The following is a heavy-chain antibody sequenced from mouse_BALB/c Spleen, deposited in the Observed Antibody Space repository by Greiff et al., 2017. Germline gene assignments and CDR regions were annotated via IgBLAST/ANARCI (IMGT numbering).Heavy chain of an antibody. CDR3: ARTYGSSYWFAY. CDR2: INPNNGGT. Sequence: LNESGPELVKPGASVKIPCKASGYTFTDYNMDWVKQSHGKSLEWIGDINPNNGGTIYNQKFKGKATLTVDKSSSTAYMELRSLTSEDTAVYYCARTYGSSYWFAYWGQGTLVTVSA. CDR1: GYTFTDYN. D-gene: IGHD1-1*01. J-gene: IGHJ3*01. V-gene: IGHV1-18*01.